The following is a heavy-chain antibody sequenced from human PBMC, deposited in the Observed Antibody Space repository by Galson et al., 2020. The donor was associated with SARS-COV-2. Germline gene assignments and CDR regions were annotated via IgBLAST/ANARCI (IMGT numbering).Heavy chain of an antibody. CDR1: GFTFTKYW. Sequence: TAGSLSLSCAASGFTFTKYWMAWVRQAPGKGLEWVADIQQYGGKARYVESVKGRFTISRDNAENSLYLQMTSLRAEDTAVYYCARDLWGRHYDSNTGYYNDGFDLWGRGTLVTVSS. CDR3: ARDLWGRHYDSNTGYYNDGFDL. V-gene: IGHV3-7*01. J-gene: IGHJ2*01. CDR2: IQQYGGKA. D-gene: IGHD3-9*01.